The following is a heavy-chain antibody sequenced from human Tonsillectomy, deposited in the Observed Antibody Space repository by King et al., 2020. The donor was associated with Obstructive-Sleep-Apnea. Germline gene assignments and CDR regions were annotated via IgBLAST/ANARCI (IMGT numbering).Heavy chain of an antibody. CDR3: ARQAFVVVTTIKSWHFDL. CDR2: ISYTGTA. CDR1: CGSISSSNYY. D-gene: IGHD2-21*02. V-gene: IGHV4-39*01. Sequence: LQLQESGPGLVKPSETLSLTCTVSCGSISSSNYYWGWIRQPPGKGLEWIGSISYTGTAYYSPSLKSRVTISVDTSKNQFSLRLNSVTAADTAVYYCARQAFVVVTTIKSWHFDLWGRGTLAT. J-gene: IGHJ2*01.